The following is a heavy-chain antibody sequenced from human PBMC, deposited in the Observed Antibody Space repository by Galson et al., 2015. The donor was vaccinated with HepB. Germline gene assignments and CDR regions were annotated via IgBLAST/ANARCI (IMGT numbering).Heavy chain of an antibody. CDR3: ARTKGYCSGGSCYSDAFDI. J-gene: IGHJ3*02. CDR1: GFTFSSYS. V-gene: IGHV3-48*01. CDR2: ISSSSSTI. Sequence: PRLSCAASGFTFSSYSMNWVRQAPGKGLEWVSYISSSSSTIYYADSVKGRFTISRDNAKNSLYLHMNSLRAEDTAVYYCARTKGYCSGGSCYSDAFDIWGQGTMVTVSS. D-gene: IGHD2-15*01.